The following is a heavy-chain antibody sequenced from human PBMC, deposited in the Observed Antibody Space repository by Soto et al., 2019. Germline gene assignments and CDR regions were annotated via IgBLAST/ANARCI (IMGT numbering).Heavy chain of an antibody. Sequence: QVQLVESGGGLVKPGGSLRLSCAASGFTFSDYYMSWIRQAPGKGLEWVSYISSSGGSTYYADSVKGRFTISRDNSKNTLYLQMNSLRAEDTAVYYCAKGYYGSGSYYNAAWFDPWGQGTLVTVSS. CDR3: AKGYYGSGSYYNAAWFDP. V-gene: IGHV3-11*01. CDR1: GFTFSDYY. CDR2: ISSSGGST. D-gene: IGHD3-10*01. J-gene: IGHJ5*02.